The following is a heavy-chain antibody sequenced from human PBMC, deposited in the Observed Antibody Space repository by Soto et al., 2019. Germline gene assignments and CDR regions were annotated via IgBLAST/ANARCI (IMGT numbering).Heavy chain of an antibody. V-gene: IGHV3-23*01. J-gene: IGHJ6*02. Sequence: PGGSLRLSCAASGFTFSSYAMSWVRQAPGKGLEWVSAISGSGGSTYYADSVKGRFTISRDNSKNTLYLQTNSLRAEDTAVYYCAKGPWNAGEGLYYYYGMDVWGQGTTVTVSS. CDR1: GFTFSSYA. D-gene: IGHD1-1*01. CDR3: AKGPWNAGEGLYYYYGMDV. CDR2: ISGSGGST.